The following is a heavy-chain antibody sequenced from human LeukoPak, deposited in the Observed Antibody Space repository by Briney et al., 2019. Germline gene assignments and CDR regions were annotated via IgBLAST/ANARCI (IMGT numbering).Heavy chain of an antibody. V-gene: IGHV3-66*01. J-gene: IGHJ5*02. CDR3: ARAVEGYCSSTSCYEHNWFDP. CDR1: GFTVSSNY. D-gene: IGHD2-2*01. CDR2: IYSGGST. Sequence: GGSLRLSCAASGFTVSSNYMSWVRQAPGKGLEWVSVIYSGGSTYYADSVKGRFTISRDNSKNTLYLQMNSLRAEDTAVYYCARAVEGYCSSTSCYEHNWFDPWGQGTLVTVSS.